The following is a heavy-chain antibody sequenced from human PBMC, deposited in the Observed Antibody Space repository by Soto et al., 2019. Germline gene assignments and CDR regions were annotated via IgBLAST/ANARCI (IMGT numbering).Heavy chain of an antibody. CDR2: IYYSGST. J-gene: IGHJ5*02. Sequence: SETLSLTCTVSGGSISSYYWSWIRQPPGKGLGWIGYIYYSGSTNYNPSLKSRVTISVDTSKNQFSLKLSSVTAADTAVYYCARRDDRIALAGNCFDPWCQGTLVTVSS. CDR1: GGSISSYY. V-gene: IGHV4-59*01. D-gene: IGHD6-19*01. CDR3: ARRDDRIALAGNCFDP.